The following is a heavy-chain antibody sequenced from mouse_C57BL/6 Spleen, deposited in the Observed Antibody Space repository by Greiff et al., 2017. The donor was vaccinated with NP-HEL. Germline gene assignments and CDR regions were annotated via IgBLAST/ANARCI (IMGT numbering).Heavy chain of an antibody. CDR3: ARPLPSSRGSAMDY. CDR2: INPNNGGT. J-gene: IGHJ4*01. Sequence: VQLQQSGPELVKPGASVKMSCKASGYTFTDYNMHWVKQSHGKSLEWIGYINPNNGGTSYNQKFKGKATLTVNKSSSTAYMELRSLTSEDSAVYYCARPLPSSRGSAMDYWGQGTSVTVSS. D-gene: IGHD1-1*01. V-gene: IGHV1-22*01. CDR1: GYTFTDYN.